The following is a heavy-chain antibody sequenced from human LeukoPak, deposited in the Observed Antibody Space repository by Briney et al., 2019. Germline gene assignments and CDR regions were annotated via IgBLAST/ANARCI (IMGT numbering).Heavy chain of an antibody. D-gene: IGHD3-10*01. J-gene: IGHJ5*02. Sequence: SETLSLTCTVAGGSISSDGFYWSWIRQHPGKGLEWIGYIYHSGYTDCNPSLRSRVTISVDTSKNQFSLKLKSVTAADTAVYYCARVVPNGSGTYSEFETWGQGTLVTVSS. V-gene: IGHV4-31*03. CDR1: GGSISSDGFY. CDR2: IYHSGYT. CDR3: ARVVPNGSGTYSEFET.